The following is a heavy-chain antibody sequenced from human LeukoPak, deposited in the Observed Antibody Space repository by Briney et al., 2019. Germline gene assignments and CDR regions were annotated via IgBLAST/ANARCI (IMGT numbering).Heavy chain of an antibody. Sequence: ASVKVSCKASGGTFSSYAISWVRQAPGQGLEWMGGIIPIFGTANYAQKFQGRVTITADESTSTAYMELSSLRAEDTAVYYCARAGNPAPDAFDIWGQGTMVTVSS. J-gene: IGHJ3*02. V-gene: IGHV1-69*13. CDR1: GGTFSSYA. CDR2: IIPIFGTA. CDR3: ARAGNPAPDAFDI. D-gene: IGHD1-14*01.